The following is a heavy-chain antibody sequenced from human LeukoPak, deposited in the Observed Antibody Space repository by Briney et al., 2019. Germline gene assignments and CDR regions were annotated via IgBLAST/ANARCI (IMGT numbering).Heavy chain of an antibody. CDR3: VRDSNFKIDY. Sequence: GGSLRLSCAVSGFTVSTYVMHWVRRAPGEGLVWVSRINHDGSDISYADSVKGRSTISRDNAKDTLYLQMNSLRADDTAIYYCVRDSNFKIDYWGQGTLVTVSS. V-gene: IGHV3-74*01. D-gene: IGHD5-24*01. CDR2: INHDGSDI. J-gene: IGHJ4*02. CDR1: GFTVSTYV.